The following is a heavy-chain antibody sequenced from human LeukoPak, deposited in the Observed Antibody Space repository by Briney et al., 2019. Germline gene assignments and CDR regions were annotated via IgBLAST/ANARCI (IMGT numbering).Heavy chain of an antibody. CDR1: GFTFSSYA. Sequence: GGSLRLSCAASGFTFSSYAMSWVRQAPGKGLEWVSAISGSGGSTYYADSVKGRFTIPRDNSKNTLYLQMNSLRAEDTAVYYCAKAPPEWFGVQYYFDYWGQGTLVTVSS. CDR3: AKAPPEWFGVQYYFDY. D-gene: IGHD3-3*01. CDR2: ISGSGGST. J-gene: IGHJ4*02. V-gene: IGHV3-23*01.